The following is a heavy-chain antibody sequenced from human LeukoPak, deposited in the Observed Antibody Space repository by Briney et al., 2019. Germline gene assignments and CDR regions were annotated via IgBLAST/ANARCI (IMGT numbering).Heavy chain of an antibody. CDR3: ARDLFRGIPDYFDY. D-gene: IGHD2-21*01. CDR2: ISYDGTVT. J-gene: IGHJ4*02. CDR1: GFSFSSFP. V-gene: IGHV3-30-3*01. Sequence: GGSLRLSCAAYGFSFSSFPFHWVRQAPGKGLDWVAVISYDGTVTYYADSVQGRFTISRDTSKNTLYLQMDSLRAEDSAVYHCARDLFRGIPDYFDYWGQGTLVTVSP.